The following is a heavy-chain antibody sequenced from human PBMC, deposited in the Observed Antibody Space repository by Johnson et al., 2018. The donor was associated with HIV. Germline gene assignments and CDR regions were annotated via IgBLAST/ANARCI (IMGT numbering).Heavy chain of an antibody. J-gene: IGHJ3*02. CDR3: ARDQFPHSGGDYGRLNDGFDI. CDR2: ISHEGNKK. V-gene: IGHV3-30*04. D-gene: IGHD4/OR15-4a*01. Sequence: QMQLVESGGGVVQPGRSLRLSCAASGFTFSSSAMHWVRQAPGKGLEWVAVISHEGNKKHYADSVKGRITISSDNSQKTLYLQMHSLRPGDTAVYHCARDQFPHSGGDYGRLNDGFDIWGHGTMVIVSS. CDR1: GFTFSSSA.